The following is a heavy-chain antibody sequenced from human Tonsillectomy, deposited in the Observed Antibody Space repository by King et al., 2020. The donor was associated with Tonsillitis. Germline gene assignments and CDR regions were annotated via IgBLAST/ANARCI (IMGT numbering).Heavy chain of an antibody. V-gene: IGHV3-15*01. CDR3: TTRGYSYGWAFDY. D-gene: IGHD5-18*01. J-gene: IGHJ4*02. CDR2: IKSKTDGGTT. CDR1: GFTFSNAW. Sequence: QLVQSGGGLVKPGGSLRLSCAASGFTFSNAWMSWVRQAPGKGLEWVGRIKSKTDGGTTDYAAPVKGRCTISRDDSKNTLYLQMNSLKTEDTAVYYCTTRGYSYGWAFDYWGQGTLVTVSS.